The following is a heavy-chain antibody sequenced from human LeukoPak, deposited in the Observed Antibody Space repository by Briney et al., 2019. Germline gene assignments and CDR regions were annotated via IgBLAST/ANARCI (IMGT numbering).Heavy chain of an antibody. V-gene: IGHV3-23*01. CDR2: ISGSGGST. Sequence: GGSLRLSCAASGFTFSSYAMSWVRQAPGKGLEWVSAISGSGGSTYYADSVKGRFTISRDNSKNTLYLQMNSLRAEDTAVYYCAKGIKQQLVRGVFDYWGQGTLVTVSS. J-gene: IGHJ4*02. CDR3: AKGIKQQLVRGVFDY. D-gene: IGHD6-13*01. CDR1: GFTFSSYA.